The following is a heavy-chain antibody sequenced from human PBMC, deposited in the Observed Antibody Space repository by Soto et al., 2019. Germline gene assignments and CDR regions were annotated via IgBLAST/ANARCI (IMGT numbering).Heavy chain of an antibody. D-gene: IGHD2-21*02. Sequence: TLSLTCTVYGASIRSTDYYWSWIREAPGKGLEWIGYVYYTGSTYYNPSLMSRLTISVDTSKNQFSLKLTSVTAAETAVYYCVRTAREGAVAPHWFDRWGQGTQVTVSS. V-gene: IGHV4-30-4*01. J-gene: IGHJ5*02. CDR1: GASIRSTDYY. CDR3: VRTAREGAVAPHWFDR. CDR2: VYYTGST.